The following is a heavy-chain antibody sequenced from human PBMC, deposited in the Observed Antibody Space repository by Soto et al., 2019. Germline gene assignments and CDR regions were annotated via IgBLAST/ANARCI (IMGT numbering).Heavy chain of an antibody. V-gene: IGHV1-24*01. CDR2: FDPEDGET. Sequence: ASVKVSCKVSGYTLTELSMRWARQAPGKGLEWMGGFDPEDGETIYAQKFQGRVTMTEDTSTDTAYMELSSLRSEDTAVYYCATFPSHYGGNSNYYYSGMDVWGQGTTVTVSS. CDR1: GYTLTELS. D-gene: IGHD4-17*01. J-gene: IGHJ6*02. CDR3: ATFPSHYGGNSNYYYSGMDV.